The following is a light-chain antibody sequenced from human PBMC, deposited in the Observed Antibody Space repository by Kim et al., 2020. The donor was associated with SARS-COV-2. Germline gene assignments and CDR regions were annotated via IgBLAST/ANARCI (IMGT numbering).Light chain of an antibody. CDR2: GNS. V-gene: IGLV1-40*01. CDR3: QSYDSSLSGPVV. J-gene: IGLJ2*01. Sequence: VTISCTGSSSNSGAGYDVHGYQQLPGTAPKLLIYGNSNRPSGVPDRFSGSKSGTSASLAITGLQAEDEADYYCQSYDSSLSGPVVFGGGTQLTVL. CDR1: SSNSGAGYD.